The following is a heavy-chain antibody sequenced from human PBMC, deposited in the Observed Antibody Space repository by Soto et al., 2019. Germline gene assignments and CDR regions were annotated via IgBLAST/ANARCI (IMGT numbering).Heavy chain of an antibody. D-gene: IGHD3-22*01. CDR3: ATDPFYDSSGYYSLYFGY. CDR1: GYSLTNFA. V-gene: IGHV1-3*01. Sequence: GASVKVSCKASGYSLTNFAMHWVRQAPGQRLEWMGWINAGTGNRKYSQKFQDRVTITRDTSASTTYMELSSLISEDMAVYYCATDPFYDSSGYYSLYFGYWGQGTPVTAPQ. J-gene: IGHJ4*02. CDR2: INAGTGNR.